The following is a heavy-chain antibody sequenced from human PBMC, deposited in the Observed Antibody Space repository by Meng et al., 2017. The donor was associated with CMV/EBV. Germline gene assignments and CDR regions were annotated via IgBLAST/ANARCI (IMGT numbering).Heavy chain of an antibody. J-gene: IGHJ4*02. CDR1: GYTFTAYY. CDR3: ARDFSLVEMATIFDY. D-gene: IGHD5-24*01. Sequence: SGYTFTAYYMHGVRQAPGQGLEWMGWINPNSGGTNYAQNFQGRVTMTRDTSINTAYMELSRLRSDDTAIYYCARDFSLVEMATIFDYWGQGTLVTVSS. CDR2: INPNSGGT. V-gene: IGHV1-2*02.